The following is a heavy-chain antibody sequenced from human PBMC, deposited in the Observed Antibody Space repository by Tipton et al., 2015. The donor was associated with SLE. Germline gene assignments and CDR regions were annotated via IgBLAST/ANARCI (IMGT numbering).Heavy chain of an antibody. CDR3: ARGLTGTMDWFDP. J-gene: IGHJ5*02. D-gene: IGHD1-7*01. CDR2: INHSGGT. V-gene: IGHV4-34*01. CDR1: GGSFSGYY. Sequence: TLSLTCAVYGGSFSGYYWNWIRQPPGKGLEWIGEINHSGGTYYKPSLKSRVTISVDTSRNQFSLKLRSVTAADTAVYYCARGLTGTMDWFDPWGQGTLVTVSS.